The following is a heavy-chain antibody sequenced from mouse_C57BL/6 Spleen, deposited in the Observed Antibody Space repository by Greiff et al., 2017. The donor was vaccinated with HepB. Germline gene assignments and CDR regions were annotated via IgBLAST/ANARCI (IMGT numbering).Heavy chain of an antibody. J-gene: IGHJ1*03. CDR2: IHPNSGST. CDR3: ARYRDNYDYDGDWYFDV. CDR1: GYTFTSYW. Sequence: QVQLQQPGAELVKPGASVKLSCKASGYTFTSYWMHWVKQRPGQGLEWIGMIHPNSGSTNYNEKFKSKATLTVDKSSSTAYMQLSSLTSEDSAVYYCARYRDNYDYDGDWYFDVWGTGTTVTVSA. D-gene: IGHD2-4*01. V-gene: IGHV1-64*01.